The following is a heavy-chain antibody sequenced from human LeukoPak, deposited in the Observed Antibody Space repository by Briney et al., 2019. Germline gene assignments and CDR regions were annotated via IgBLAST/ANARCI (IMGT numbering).Heavy chain of an antibody. V-gene: IGHV3-21*06. CDR1: GFTFSSYS. D-gene: IGHD1-1*01. CDR3: ARDGASIDDQYYGLDV. CDR2: ISSSSSYI. J-gene: IGHJ6*02. Sequence: GGSLRLSCAASGFTFSSYSMNWVRQAPGKGLEWVSSISSSSSYIYYADSVKGRFTISRDNDKNTVFLEMNSLRAEDTAVYYCARDGASIDDQYYGLDVWGQGTTVTVSS.